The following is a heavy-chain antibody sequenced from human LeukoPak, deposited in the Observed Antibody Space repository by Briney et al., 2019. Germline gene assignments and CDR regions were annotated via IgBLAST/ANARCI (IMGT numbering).Heavy chain of an antibody. CDR1: GLTFSTYA. V-gene: IGHV3-23*01. D-gene: IGHD3-10*01. J-gene: IGHJ5*02. CDR2: IDGSGGST. Sequence: GGSLRLSCAASGLTFSTYAMSWVRQAPGKGLEWVSTIDGSGGSTYYADSVKGRFTISRDNSKSTLFLQMNSLRAEDTAVYYCARHPTYYPNWFDPWGQGTLVTVSS. CDR3: ARHPTYYPNWFDP.